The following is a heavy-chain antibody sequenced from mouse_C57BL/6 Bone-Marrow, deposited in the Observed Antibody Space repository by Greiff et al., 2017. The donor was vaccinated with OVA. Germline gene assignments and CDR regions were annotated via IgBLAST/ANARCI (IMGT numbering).Heavy chain of an antibody. Sequence: DVMLVESGGGLVKPGGSLKLSCAASGFTFSSYTMSWVRQTPEKRLEWVATISGGGGNTYYPDSVKGRFTISRDNAKNTLYLQMSSLRSEDTALYYCARQNYGSSYGYWGQGTTLTVSS. J-gene: IGHJ2*01. CDR1: GFTFSSYT. D-gene: IGHD1-1*01. CDR2: ISGGGGNT. CDR3: ARQNYGSSYGY. V-gene: IGHV5-9*01.